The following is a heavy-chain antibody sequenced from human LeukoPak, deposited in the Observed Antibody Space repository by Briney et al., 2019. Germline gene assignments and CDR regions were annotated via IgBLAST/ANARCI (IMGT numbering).Heavy chain of an antibody. D-gene: IGHD3-10*01. V-gene: IGHV3-20*04. Sequence: GGSLRLSCAASGFSFDDYGMSWVRQAPGKGPEWVSGINWYGSITGYADSVKGRFTISRDNAKNSLYLQMNSLRAEDTALYYCAKDHFTPYYYDTGGYWGQGTLVTVPS. CDR1: GFSFDDYG. CDR3: AKDHFTPYYYDTGGY. J-gene: IGHJ4*01. CDR2: INWYGSIT.